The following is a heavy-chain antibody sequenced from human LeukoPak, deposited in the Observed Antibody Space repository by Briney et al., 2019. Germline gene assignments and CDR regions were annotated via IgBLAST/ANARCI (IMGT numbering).Heavy chain of an antibody. D-gene: IGHD3-16*02. Sequence: GGSLRLSCAASGFTFSDYYMSWIRQAPGKGLEWVSYISSSGSTIYYADSVKGRFTVSRDNAKNSLYPQMNSLRAEDTAVYYCARNIGGINYDYVWGSYRFRFDPWGQGTLVTVSS. CDR1: GFTFSDYY. V-gene: IGHV3-11*04. J-gene: IGHJ5*02. CDR2: ISSSGSTI. CDR3: ARNIGGINYDYVWGSYRFRFDP.